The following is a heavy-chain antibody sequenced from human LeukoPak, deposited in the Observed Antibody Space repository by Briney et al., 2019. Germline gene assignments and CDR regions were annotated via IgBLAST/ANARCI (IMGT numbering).Heavy chain of an antibody. Sequence: ASVKVSCKASGYTFTSYYMHWVRQAPGQGLEWMGIINPSGGSTSYAQKFQGRVTMTRDMSTSTVYMEVSSLRSEDMAIYYCARDGATLLDPWGQGTLVTVSS. J-gene: IGHJ5*02. D-gene: IGHD5-12*01. V-gene: IGHV1-46*01. CDR3: ARDGATLLDP. CDR1: GYTFTSYY. CDR2: INPSGGST.